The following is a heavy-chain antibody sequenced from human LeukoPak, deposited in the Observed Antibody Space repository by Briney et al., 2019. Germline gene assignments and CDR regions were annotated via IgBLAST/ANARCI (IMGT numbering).Heavy chain of an antibody. Sequence: SETLSLTCTVSGASISTYYWGWIRQPPGKGREWIGYIYYSGSTYYNPSLKSRVTISVDTSKNQFSLKLSSVTAADTAVYYCARQEGYCSGGSCLDFAFDIWGQGTMVTVSS. V-gene: IGHV4-59*12. D-gene: IGHD2-15*01. CDR1: GASISTYY. CDR2: IYYSGST. J-gene: IGHJ3*02. CDR3: ARQEGYCSGGSCLDFAFDI.